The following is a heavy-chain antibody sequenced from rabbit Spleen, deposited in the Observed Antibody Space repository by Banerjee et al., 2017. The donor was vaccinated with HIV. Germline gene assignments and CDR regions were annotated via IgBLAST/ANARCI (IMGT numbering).Heavy chain of an antibody. CDR1: GFSFSSNA. V-gene: IGHV1S45*01. J-gene: IGHJ6*01. CDR3: ARDVGTSFSTYGMDL. Sequence: ELVESAGGLVNPGGSLTLTCTASGFSFSSNAMCWVRQAPGKRPEWIACIYTGSSGTTYYASWAKGRFTISKTSSTTVTLQMTSLTAADTATYFCARDVGTSFSTYGMDLWGPGTLVTVS. D-gene: IGHD8-1*01. CDR2: IYTGSSGTT.